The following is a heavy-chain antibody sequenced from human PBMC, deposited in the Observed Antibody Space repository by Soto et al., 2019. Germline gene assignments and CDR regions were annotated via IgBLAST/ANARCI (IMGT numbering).Heavy chain of an antibody. J-gene: IGHJ1*01. D-gene: IGHD1-7*01. CDR3: ARESGENWTYEAH. V-gene: IGHV4-61*01. Sequence: PSETLSLTCTVSGVSVSGSSCWTWIRQAPGKGLEWIGCIFYNGTTNYNPSLRSRVTMSMDTSRNQFSLNLQSATAADTALYYCARESGENWTYEAHWGQGTLVTSPQ. CDR1: GVSVSGSSC. CDR2: IFYNGTT.